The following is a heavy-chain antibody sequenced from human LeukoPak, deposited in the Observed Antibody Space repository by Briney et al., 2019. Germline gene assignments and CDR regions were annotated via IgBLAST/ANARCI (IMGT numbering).Heavy chain of an antibody. CDR2: ISSSRSYI. J-gene: IGHJ4*02. V-gene: IGHV3-21*01. CDR1: GFTFSSYS. Sequence: GRSLRLSCAASGFTFSSYSMNWVRQAPGKGLEWVSSISSSRSYIYYADSVKGRFTISRDNAKNSLYLQMNSLRAEDTAVYYCARDLGYSYGNVDYWGQGTLVTVSS. CDR3: ARDLGYSYGNVDY. D-gene: IGHD5-18*01.